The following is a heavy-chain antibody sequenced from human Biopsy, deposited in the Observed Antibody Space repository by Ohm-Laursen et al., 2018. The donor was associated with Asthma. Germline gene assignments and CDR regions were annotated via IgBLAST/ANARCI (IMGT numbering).Heavy chain of an antibody. J-gene: IGHJ4*02. Sequence: SSVKVSCNSLGGTFNTYVIGWVRQAPGQGLEWMGGINSVFGTTTYPQKFQDRVTITADDSTSTVYMELSSLRSENTAVYYCARKAGSCISRTCYSLDFWGQGTLVTVSS. CDR1: GGTFNTYV. V-gene: IGHV1-69*01. CDR3: ARKAGSCISRTCYSLDF. D-gene: IGHD2-2*01. CDR2: INSVFGTT.